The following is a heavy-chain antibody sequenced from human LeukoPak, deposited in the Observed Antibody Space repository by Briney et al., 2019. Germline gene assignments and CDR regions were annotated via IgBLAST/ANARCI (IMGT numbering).Heavy chain of an antibody. CDR1: GGTFSSYA. Sequence: SVKVSCKASGGTFSSYAISWVRQAPGQGLEWMGGIIPIFGTANYAQKFQGRVTITADESTSTAYMELSSLRSEDTAVYYCARSGTYCGGDCYHLDYWGQGTLVTVSS. J-gene: IGHJ4*02. CDR3: ARSGTYCGGDCYHLDY. V-gene: IGHV1-69*01. D-gene: IGHD2-21*01. CDR2: IIPIFGTA.